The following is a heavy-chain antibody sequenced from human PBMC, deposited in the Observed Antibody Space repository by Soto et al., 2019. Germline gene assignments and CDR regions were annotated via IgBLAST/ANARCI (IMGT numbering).Heavy chain of an antibody. J-gene: IGHJ4*02. D-gene: IGHD3-10*01. V-gene: IGHV3-48*01. CDR1: GFTFSSYA. Sequence: PGGSLRLSCAASGFTFSSYAMSWVRQAPGKGLEWVSAISGSSTIHYADSVKGRFTISRDNAKNSVFLQMNSLRVEDTAVYYCVRDAGSLGYWGQGTLVTVSS. CDR3: VRDAGSLGY. CDR2: ISGSSTI.